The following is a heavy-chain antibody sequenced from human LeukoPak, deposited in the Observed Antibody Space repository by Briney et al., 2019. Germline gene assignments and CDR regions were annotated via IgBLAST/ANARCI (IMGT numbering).Heavy chain of an antibody. J-gene: IGHJ4*02. V-gene: IGHV1-18*01. D-gene: IGHD3-10*01. CDR2: ISAYNGNT. CDR3: ARDLIWFGELSHFDY. Sequence: GASVKVSCKASGYTYTSYGISWVRQAPGQGLEWMGWISAYNGNTNYPQKLQGRVTMTTDTSTSTAYMELRSLRSDDTAVYYCARDLIWFGELSHFDYWGQGTLVTVSS. CDR1: GYTYTSYG.